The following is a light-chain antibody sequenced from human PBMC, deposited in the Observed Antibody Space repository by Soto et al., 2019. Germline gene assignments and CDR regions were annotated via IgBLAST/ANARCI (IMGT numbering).Light chain of an antibody. CDR3: QHYGSSPWT. CDR2: GAS. J-gene: IGKJ1*01. V-gene: IGKV3-20*01. CDR1: QSVSSSY. Sequence: EIVLTQSQGTLSLSPGERATLCCRSSQSVSSSYLAWYQQKPGQAPRLLIYGASSRATGIPDRFSGSGSGTDFTLTISRLEPEDFAVYYCQHYGSSPWTFGQGTKVDIK.